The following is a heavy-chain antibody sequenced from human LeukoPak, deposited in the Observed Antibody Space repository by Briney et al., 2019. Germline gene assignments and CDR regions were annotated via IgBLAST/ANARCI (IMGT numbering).Heavy chain of an antibody. D-gene: IGHD4-17*01. Sequence: SETLSLTCAVSGGSISSGGYSWSWIRQPPGTGLEWIGYIYHSEITYYNPSLKSRVSISVDRSKNQFSLKLSSVTAADTAVYYCARELYGDYVDYWGQGTLVTVSS. V-gene: IGHV4-30-2*01. J-gene: IGHJ4*02. CDR1: GGSISSGGYS. CDR2: IYHSEIT. CDR3: ARELYGDYVDY.